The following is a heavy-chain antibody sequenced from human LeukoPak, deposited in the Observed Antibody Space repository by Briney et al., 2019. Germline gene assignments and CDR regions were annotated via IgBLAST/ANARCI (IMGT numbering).Heavy chain of an antibody. CDR3: AKDRPNYYGSNGHYYRRDGDY. D-gene: IGHD3-22*01. CDR1: GFTFSIYA. J-gene: IGHJ4*02. V-gene: IGHV3-23*01. CDR2: ITSSGDGT. Sequence: GGSLRLSCAASGFTFSIYAMSWVRQAPEKGLQWVSSITSSGDGTYYADSVKGRFTISRDYSENMSYLQMNSLRVEDTAVYFCAKDRPNYYGSNGHYYRRDGDYWGQGTLVTVSS.